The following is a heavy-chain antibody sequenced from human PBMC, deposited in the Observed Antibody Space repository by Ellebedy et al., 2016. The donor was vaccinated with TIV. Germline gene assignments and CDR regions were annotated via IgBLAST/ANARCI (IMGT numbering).Heavy chain of an antibody. D-gene: IGHD4-17*01. Sequence: GGSLRLSCAASGFSFRSYWMGWVRQAPGKGLEWVANIYQDGSQKYYVDSVQGRLTISRDNAKNSLYLQMNSLKVEDTDVYYCARRGSYGDYAVQINNWFDSWGQGTLVTVYS. CDR1: GFSFRSYW. V-gene: IGHV3-7*01. CDR2: IYQDGSQK. J-gene: IGHJ5*01. CDR3: ARRGSYGDYAVQINNWFDS.